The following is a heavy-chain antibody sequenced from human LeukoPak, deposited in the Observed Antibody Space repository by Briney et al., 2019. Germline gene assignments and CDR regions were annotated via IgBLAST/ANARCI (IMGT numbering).Heavy chain of an antibody. D-gene: IGHD6-19*01. V-gene: IGHV3-23*01. CDR1: GFTFSSYA. J-gene: IGHJ4*02. CDR3: AKDYSGWRGYFDY. Sequence: PGGSLRLSCAASGFTFSSYAMSWVRQAPGKGLGWVSAISGSGGSTYYADSVKGRFTISRDNSKNTLYLQMNSLRAEDTAVYYCAKDYSGWRGYFDYWGQGTLVTVSS. CDR2: ISGSGGST.